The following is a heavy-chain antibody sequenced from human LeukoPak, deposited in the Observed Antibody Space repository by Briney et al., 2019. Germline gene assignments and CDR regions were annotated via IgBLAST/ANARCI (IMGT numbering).Heavy chain of an antibody. CDR1: GGSFSGYY. V-gene: IGHV4-34*01. J-gene: IGHJ3*02. CDR2: INHSGST. D-gene: IGHD4-17*01. CDR3: ARSYGDYVWFSAFDI. Sequence: SENLSLTCAVYGGSFSGYYWSWIRQPPGKGLEWIGEINHSGSTNYNPSLKSRVTISVDTSKNQFSLKLSSVTAADTAVYYCARSYGDYVWFSAFDIWGQGTMVTVSS.